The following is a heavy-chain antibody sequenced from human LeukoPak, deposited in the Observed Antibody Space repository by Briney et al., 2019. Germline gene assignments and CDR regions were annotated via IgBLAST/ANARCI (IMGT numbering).Heavy chain of an antibody. V-gene: IGHV3-74*01. CDR2: IKSDGST. J-gene: IGHJ1*01. CDR1: GFTFSSYW. D-gene: IGHD3-22*01. CDR3: ARAPSEIGGYYPEYFRH. Sequence: GGSLRLSCAASGFTFSSYWMHWVRQAPGKGLVWVSRIKSDGSTNYADSVKGRFTISRDNAKNTLALQMNSLRAEDTGVYYCARAPSEIGGYYPEYFRHWGQGTLVTVSS.